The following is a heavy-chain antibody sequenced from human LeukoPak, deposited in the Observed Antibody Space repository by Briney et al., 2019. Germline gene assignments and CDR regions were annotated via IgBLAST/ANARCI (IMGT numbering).Heavy chain of an antibody. CDR2: ISGSGGST. D-gene: IGHD6-13*01. J-gene: IGHJ4*02. V-gene: IGHV3-23*01. Sequence: PGGSLRLSCAASGFTFSSYAMSWVRQAPGKGLEWVSAISGSGGSTYCADSVKGRFTISRDNSKNTLYLQMNSLRAEDTAVYYCAKDSAYSTKTYRLGDGGDYFDYWGQGTLVTVSS. CDR3: AKDSAYSTKTYRLGDGGDYFDY. CDR1: GFTFSSYA.